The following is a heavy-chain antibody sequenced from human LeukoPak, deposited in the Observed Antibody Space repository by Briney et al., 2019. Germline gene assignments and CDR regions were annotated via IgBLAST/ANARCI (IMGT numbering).Heavy chain of an antibody. V-gene: IGHV1-2*02. J-gene: IGHJ5*02. CDR1: GYSFAANF. D-gene: IGHD2-2*01. CDR2: ISPHNGGP. Sequence: ASVKVSCKTSGYSFAANFIHWVRQAPGQGPEWMGWISPHNGGPSFAQKFQGRVTMTSERSISTVYLELRSLSSDDTAVYFSARDHRITADVALNASWGQGTRVTVSS. CDR3: ARDHRITADVALNAS.